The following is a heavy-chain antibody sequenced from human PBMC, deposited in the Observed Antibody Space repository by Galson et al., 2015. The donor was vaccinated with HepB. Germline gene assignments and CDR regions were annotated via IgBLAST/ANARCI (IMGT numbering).Heavy chain of an antibody. CDR1: GFTFSSNG. Sequence: SLRLSCAASGFTFSSNGMHWVRQAPGKGLEWVAVISYDGSNQYYADSVKGRFTISRDNSKNTLYLQVNSLRAEDTAVYYCATAKGYGDYLLDAFDIWGQGTMVIVSS. CDR2: ISYDGSNQ. V-gene: IGHV3-30*03. J-gene: IGHJ3*02. CDR3: ATAKGYGDYLLDAFDI. D-gene: IGHD4-17*01.